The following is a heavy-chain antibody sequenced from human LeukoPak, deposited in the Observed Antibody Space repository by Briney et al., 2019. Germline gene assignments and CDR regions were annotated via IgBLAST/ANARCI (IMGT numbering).Heavy chain of an antibody. D-gene: IGHD3-22*01. CDR3: VTIMYDSSGYSYVDL. CDR1: GGSISGYSYY. CDR2: INYSGST. Sequence: SETLSLTCTVSGGSISGYSYYWGWIRQPPGKGLEWIGSINYSGSTNYTPSLKTRVTISVDTSRDQFSLKMISVTAADTAVYYCVTIMYDSSGYSYVDLWGQGTLVTVSS. V-gene: IGHV4-39*01. J-gene: IGHJ4*02.